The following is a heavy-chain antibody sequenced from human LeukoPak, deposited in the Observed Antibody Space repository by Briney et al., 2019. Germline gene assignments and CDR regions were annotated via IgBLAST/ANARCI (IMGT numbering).Heavy chain of an antibody. D-gene: IGHD4/OR15-4a*01. Sequence: GGSLRLSCTVSGFTVSTNSWSWVRQAPGKGLEWVSFIYSGGNTHYSDSVKGRFTISRDNSKNTLYLQMNSLRAEDTAVYYCARRAGAYSHPYDYWGQGTLVTVSS. J-gene: IGHJ4*02. CDR2: IYSGGNT. V-gene: IGHV3-53*01. CDR1: GFTVSTNS. CDR3: ARRAGAYSHPYDY.